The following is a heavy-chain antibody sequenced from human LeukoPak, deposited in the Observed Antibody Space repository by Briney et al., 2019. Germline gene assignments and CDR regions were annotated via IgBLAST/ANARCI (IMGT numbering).Heavy chain of an antibody. V-gene: IGHV1-2*02. J-gene: IGHJ4*02. Sequence: ASVKVSCKASGYTFTDYYMHRVRQAPGQGFEWMGWINPNDGDTNYAQKFQGRVTMTRDTSISTAHMEVSRLRSDDTAVYYCARANFLYCSSTTCLFDYWGQGTLVTVSS. D-gene: IGHD2-2*01. CDR1: GYTFTDYY. CDR2: INPNDGDT. CDR3: ARANFLYCSSTTCLFDY.